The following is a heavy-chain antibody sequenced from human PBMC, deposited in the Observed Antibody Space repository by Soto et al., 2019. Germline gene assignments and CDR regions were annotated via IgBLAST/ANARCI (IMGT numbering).Heavy chain of an antibody. CDR3: SHGYGQYFNS. Sequence: VQLAESGGGLVKPGESLRLSCAVSGVTLTNVSMNWVRQAPGKGLEWVGRIRSKSAGGTTDYAAPVKGRFAISRDDSKNTLYLQMSSLESDDTAVYYCSHGYGQYFNSWGQGTLVTVSS. D-gene: IGHD5-18*01. CDR1: GVTLTNVS. J-gene: IGHJ4*02. V-gene: IGHV3-15*07. CDR2: IRSKSAGGTT.